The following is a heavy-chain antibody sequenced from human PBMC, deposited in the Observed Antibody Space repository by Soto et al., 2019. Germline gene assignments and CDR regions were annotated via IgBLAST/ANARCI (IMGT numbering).Heavy chain of an antibody. CDR3: ARGRFVGGFGGPRKGAFDI. CDR1: GYTFTSYG. Sequence: QVQLVQSGAEVKKPGASVKVSCKASGYTFTSYGISWVRQAPGQGLEWMGWISAHNGNTNYAQKRQGRVTMTTDTSTSTAYMELRSLRSDDTAVYYCARGRFVGGFGGPRKGAFDIWGQGTMVTVSS. J-gene: IGHJ3*02. D-gene: IGHD3-16*01. CDR2: ISAHNGNT. V-gene: IGHV1-18*01.